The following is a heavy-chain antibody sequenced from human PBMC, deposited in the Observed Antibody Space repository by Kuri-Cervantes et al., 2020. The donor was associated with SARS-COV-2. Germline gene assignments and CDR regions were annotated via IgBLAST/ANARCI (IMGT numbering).Heavy chain of an antibody. CDR2: ISSSSSYI. CDR3: AKDQLSRHDYGDCFDY. CDR1: GFTFSSYS. D-gene: IGHD4-17*01. J-gene: IGHJ4*02. V-gene: IGHV3-21*04. Sequence: GESLKISCAASGFTFSSYSMNWVRQAPGKGLEWVSSISSSSSYIYYADSVKGRFTISRDNAKNSLYLQMNSLRAEDTAVYYCAKDQLSRHDYGDCFDYWGQGTLVTVSS.